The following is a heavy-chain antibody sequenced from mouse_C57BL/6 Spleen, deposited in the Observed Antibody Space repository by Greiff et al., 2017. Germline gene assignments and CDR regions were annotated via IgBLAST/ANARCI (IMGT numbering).Heavy chain of an antibody. Sequence: QVQLQQSGAELVRPGASVTLSCKASGYTFTDYYINWVKLRPGQGLEWIARIYPGSGNTYYNEKFKGKATLTAEKSSSTAYMQLSSLTSEDSAVYFCAREGIWGKGTTLTVSS. CDR2: IYPGSGNT. J-gene: IGHJ2*01. CDR1: GYTFTDYY. V-gene: IGHV1-76*01. CDR3: AREGI.